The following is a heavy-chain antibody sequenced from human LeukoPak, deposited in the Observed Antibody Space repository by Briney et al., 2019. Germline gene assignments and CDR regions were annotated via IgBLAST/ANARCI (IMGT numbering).Heavy chain of an antibody. CDR3: AELGITMIGGV. J-gene: IGHJ6*04. D-gene: IGHD3-10*02. V-gene: IGHV3-48*03. CDR2: ISSSGSTI. Sequence: GGSLRLSCAASGFTFSSYAMNWVRQAPGKGLEWVSYISSSGSTIYYADSVKGRFTISRDNAENSLYLQMNSLRAEDTAVYYCAELGITMIGGVWGKGTTVTISS. CDR1: GFTFSSYA.